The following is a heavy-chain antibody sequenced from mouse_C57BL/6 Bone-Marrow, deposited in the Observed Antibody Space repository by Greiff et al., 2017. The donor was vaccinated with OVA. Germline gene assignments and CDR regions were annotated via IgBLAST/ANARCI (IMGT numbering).Heavy chain of an antibody. V-gene: IGHV2-9*01. CDR2: IWGGGST. CDR3: ATYYGSSYTWFAY. J-gene: IGHJ3*01. CDR1: GFSLTSYG. Sequence: VKLMESGPGLVAPSQSLSNTCTVSGFSLTSYGVDWVRQPPGKGLEWLGVIWGGGSTNYNSALMSRLSISKDHSKSQVFLKMNSLQTDDTAMYYCATYYGSSYTWFAYWGQGTLVTVSA. D-gene: IGHD1-1*01.